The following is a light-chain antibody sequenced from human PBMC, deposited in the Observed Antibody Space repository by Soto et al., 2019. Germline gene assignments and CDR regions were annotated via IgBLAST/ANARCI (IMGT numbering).Light chain of an antibody. CDR3: QQHSSWPLT. V-gene: IGKV3-11*01. J-gene: IGKJ4*01. CDR1: QSVSGY. CDR2: GTS. Sequence: EIVLTQSPATLSLSPGERATLSCRATQSVSGYLAWYQQKNGQAPRLLIYGTSSRATGIPARFSGSGSGTDFTLTISSLEPEDFAVYYCQQHSSWPLTFGGGTQVDIK.